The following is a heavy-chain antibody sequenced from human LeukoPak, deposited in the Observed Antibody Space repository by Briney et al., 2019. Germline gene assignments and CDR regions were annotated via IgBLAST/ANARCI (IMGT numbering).Heavy chain of an antibody. CDR3: TTPYDSSGYYYPYYYGMDV. CDR1: GFTFSNAW. CDR2: IKSKTDGGTT. Sequence: GVSLRLSCAASGFTFSNAWMSWVRQAPGKGLEWVGRIKSKTDGGTTDYAAPVKGRFTISRDDSKNTLYLQMNSLKTEDTAVYYCTTPYDSSGYYYPYYYGMDVWGQGTTVTVSS. V-gene: IGHV3-15*01. J-gene: IGHJ6*02. D-gene: IGHD3-22*01.